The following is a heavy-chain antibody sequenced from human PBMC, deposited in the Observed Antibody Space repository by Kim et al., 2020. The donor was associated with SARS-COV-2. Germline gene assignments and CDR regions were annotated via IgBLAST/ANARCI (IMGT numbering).Heavy chain of an antibody. CDR1: GGSISSSNW. V-gene: IGHV4-4*02. D-gene: IGHD6-13*01. CDR2: IYHSGST. Sequence: SETLSLTCAVSGGSISSSNWWSWVRQPPGKGLEWIGEIYHSGSTNYNPSLKSRVTISVDKSKNQFSLKLSSVTAADTAVYYCARAALDHSSSWYLETGGMDVWGQGTTVTVSS. CDR3: ARAALDHSSSWYLETGGMDV. J-gene: IGHJ6*02.